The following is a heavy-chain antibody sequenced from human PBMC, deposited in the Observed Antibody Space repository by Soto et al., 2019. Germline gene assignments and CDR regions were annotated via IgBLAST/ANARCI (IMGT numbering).Heavy chain of an antibody. CDR3: ARQGCSSASCRSQYYYYGMDV. V-gene: IGHV5-51*01. J-gene: IGHJ6*02. CDR1: GYSFTSYW. CDR2: IYPGDSAT. D-gene: IGHD2-2*01. Sequence: GESLKISCKGSGYSFTSYWIGWVRQMPGKGLEWMGIIYPGDSATRYSPSFQGKFTISADKAISTAYLQRSSQKASDTAMDYCARQGCSSASCRSQYYYYGMDVWGQGTTVTVSS.